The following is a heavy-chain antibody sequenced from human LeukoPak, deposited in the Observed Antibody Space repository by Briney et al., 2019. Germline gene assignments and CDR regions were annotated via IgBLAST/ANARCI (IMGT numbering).Heavy chain of an antibody. CDR1: GFTVSSNF. D-gene: IGHD2-21*01. Sequence: GGSLRLSCTASGFTVSSNFLSWVRQPPGQGLEWVSDIYSGGSTYYADSVKGRFTISRDNSKKTVYLQMNSLRDEDTAVYYCTRGGGGSFPHYWGQGALVTVSS. CDR3: TRGGGGSFPHY. CDR2: IYSGGST. J-gene: IGHJ4*02. V-gene: IGHV3-53*01.